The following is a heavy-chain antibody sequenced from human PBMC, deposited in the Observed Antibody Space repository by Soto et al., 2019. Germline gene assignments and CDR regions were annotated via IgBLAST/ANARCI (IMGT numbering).Heavy chain of an antibody. CDR2: INHSGST. V-gene: IGHV4-34*01. CDR1: GGSFSGYY. J-gene: IGHJ4*02. D-gene: IGHD3-10*01. Sequence: SGTLSLTFAVYGGSFSGYYWSWIRQPPGKGLEWIGEINHSGSTNYNPSLKSRVTISVDTSKNQFSLKLSSVTAADTAVYYCARSLWREKYYFDYWGQGTLVTVSS. CDR3: ARSLWREKYYFDY.